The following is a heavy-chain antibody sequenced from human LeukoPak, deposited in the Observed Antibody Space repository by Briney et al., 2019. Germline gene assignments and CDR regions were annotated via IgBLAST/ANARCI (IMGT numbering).Heavy chain of an antibody. J-gene: IGHJ5*02. CDR2: IKQDGSEK. D-gene: IGHD3-9*01. Sequence: PGGSLRLSCAASGFTFSSYWMSWVRQAPGKGLEWVANIKQDGSEKYYVDSVKGRFTISRDNAKNSLYLQMNSRRAEDTAVYYCASLRGTYYDILTGRPEGRYNWFDPWGQGTLVTVSS. V-gene: IGHV3-7*01. CDR1: GFTFSSYW. CDR3: ASLRGTYYDILTGRPEGRYNWFDP.